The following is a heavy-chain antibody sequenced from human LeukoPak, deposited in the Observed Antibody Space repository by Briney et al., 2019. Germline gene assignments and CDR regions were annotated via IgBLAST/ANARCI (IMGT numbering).Heavy chain of an antibody. Sequence: ASVKVSFKASGYTFTSYDINWLRQATGQGLEWMGWMNPNSGNTGYAQKFQGRGTMTRNTSISTAYMELSSLKSQNTAVYYCARGRLQYHYYYYYMDVWGKGTTVTVSS. CDR2: MNPNSGNT. J-gene: IGHJ6*03. CDR1: GYTFTSYD. V-gene: IGHV1-8*01. D-gene: IGHD4-11*01. CDR3: ARGRLQYHYYYYYMDV.